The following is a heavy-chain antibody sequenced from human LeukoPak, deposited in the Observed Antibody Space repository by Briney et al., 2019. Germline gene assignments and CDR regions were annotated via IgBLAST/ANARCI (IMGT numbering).Heavy chain of an antibody. CDR2: INHSGST. Sequence: PSETLSLTCAVYGGSFSGYYWSWIRQPPGKGLEWIGEINHSGSTNYNPALKSRVTISVDTSKHQFSLKLSSVTAADTAVYYCARARPSRRITMMVVVIGPLDYWGQGTLVTVSS. V-gene: IGHV4-34*01. D-gene: IGHD3-22*01. J-gene: IGHJ4*02. CDR3: ARARPSRRITMMVVVIGPLDY. CDR1: GGSFSGYY.